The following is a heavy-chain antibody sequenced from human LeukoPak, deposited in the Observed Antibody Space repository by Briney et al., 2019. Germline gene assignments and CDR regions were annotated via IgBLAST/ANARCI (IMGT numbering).Heavy chain of an antibody. J-gene: IGHJ4*02. CDR1: GFTLTWHV. CDR2: IHHNGDIT. Sequence: GGSLRLSCLASGFTLTWHVMHWVRQAPGKALEYVSFIHHNGDITSYADSVRGRFTVSRDNSKNTPFLELSSLRTDDTAVYYCVRDKSGTYSFDYWGQGTLVAVSS. V-gene: IGHV3-64D*06. CDR3: VRDKSGTYSFDY. D-gene: IGHD1-26*01.